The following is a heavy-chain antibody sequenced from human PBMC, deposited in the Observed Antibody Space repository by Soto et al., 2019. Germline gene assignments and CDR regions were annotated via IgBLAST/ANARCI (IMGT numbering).Heavy chain of an antibody. CDR2: IYYSGST. J-gene: IGHJ6*02. CDR3: ARHSADSYGDYYGMDV. V-gene: IGHV4-39*01. CDR1: GGSISSSSYY. Sequence: QLQLQESGPGLVKPSETLSLTCTVSGGSISSSSYYWGWIRQPPGKGLEWIGSIYYSGSTYYNPSLKSRVTISLDTSKNQFSLKLSSVTAADTAVYYCARHSADSYGDYYGMDVWGQGTTVTVSS. D-gene: IGHD4-17*01.